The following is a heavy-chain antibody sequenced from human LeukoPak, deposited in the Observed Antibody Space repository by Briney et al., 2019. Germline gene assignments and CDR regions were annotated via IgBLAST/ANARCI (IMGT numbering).Heavy chain of an antibody. CDR2: MNPDSGKT. CDR3: ARGNSAFNL. J-gene: IGHJ3*01. CDR1: GYTFTNYD. Sequence: ASVKVSCKASGYTFTNYDINWVRQAAGQGLEWIGWMNPDSGKTGYAQKFQGRVTMTRNTSISTAYMELSSLTSEDTALYFCARGNSAFNLWGQGTMVTVSS. V-gene: IGHV1-8*01.